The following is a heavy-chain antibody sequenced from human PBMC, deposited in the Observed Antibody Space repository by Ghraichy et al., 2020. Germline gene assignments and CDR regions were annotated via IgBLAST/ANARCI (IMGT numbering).Heavy chain of an antibody. CDR2: IYYSGST. D-gene: IGHD5-12*01. J-gene: IGHJ6*02. CDR1: GGSVSSGSYY. V-gene: IGHV4-61*01. CDR3: ARLTQYSDYSWATYLYYGMDV. Sequence: SETLSLTCTVSGGSVSSGSYYWSWIRQPPGKGLEWIGYIYYSGSTNYMPSLKSRVTISLDTSKTQFSLKLRSVTAADTAVYYCARLTQYSDYSWATYLYYGMDVWGQGTTVTVSS.